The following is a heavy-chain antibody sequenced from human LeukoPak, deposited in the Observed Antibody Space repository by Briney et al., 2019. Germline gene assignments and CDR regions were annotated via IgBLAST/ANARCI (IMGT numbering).Heavy chain of an antibody. CDR2: IYYSGST. Sequence: SETLSLTCTVSGGSISSYYWSWIRQPPGKGLEWIGSIYYSGSTNYNPSLKSRVTISVDTSKNQFSLKLSSETAADTAVYYCARVTYTNAWTWGQGTLVTVSS. CDR3: ARVTYTNAWT. D-gene: IGHD6-19*01. CDR1: GGSISSYY. J-gene: IGHJ5*02. V-gene: IGHV4-59*13.